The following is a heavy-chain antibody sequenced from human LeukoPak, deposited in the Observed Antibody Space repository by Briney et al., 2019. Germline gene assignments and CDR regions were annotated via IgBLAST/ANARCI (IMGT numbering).Heavy chain of an antibody. CDR1: GYSISSGYY. D-gene: IGHD2-2*02. CDR2: IYPSGST. V-gene: IGHV4-38-2*01. J-gene: IGHJ4*02. Sequence: PSETLSLTCAVSGYSISSGYYWGWIRQPPVKGLEWIGSIYPSGSTYYNPSLKSRVTISVDTSKNQFSLKLSSVTAADTAVYYCARHLSAAIPDYWGQGTLVTVSS. CDR3: ARHLSAAIPDY.